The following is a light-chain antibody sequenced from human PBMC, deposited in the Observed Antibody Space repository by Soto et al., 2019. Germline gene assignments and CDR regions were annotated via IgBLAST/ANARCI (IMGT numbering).Light chain of an antibody. CDR3: QQRTNWSPPA. CDR2: DIS. J-gene: IGKJ4*01. Sequence: DIILTQSPATLSLSPGERATLSCRASQSVTSYLAWYQQKPGQAPRLLMSDISNRATGVPARFSGSGYGTDFNLTISSLEPEDFAVYYCQQRTNWSPPAFGGGTKVEIK. CDR1: QSVTSY. V-gene: IGKV3-11*01.